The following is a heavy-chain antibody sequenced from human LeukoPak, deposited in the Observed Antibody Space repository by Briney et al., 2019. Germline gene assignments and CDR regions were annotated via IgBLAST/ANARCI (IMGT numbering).Heavy chain of an antibody. CDR3: AKDLNDYGDYGEYFDY. V-gene: IGHV3-23*01. D-gene: IGHD4-17*01. CDR1: GFTFSSYW. Sequence: GGSLRLSCAASGFTFSSYWMNWVRQAPGKGLEWVAAISASGSATSYADSVRGRFTISRDNSKNTLYLQMNSLRAEDTAVYYCAKDLNDYGDYGEYFDYWGQGTLVTVSS. J-gene: IGHJ4*02. CDR2: ISASGSAT.